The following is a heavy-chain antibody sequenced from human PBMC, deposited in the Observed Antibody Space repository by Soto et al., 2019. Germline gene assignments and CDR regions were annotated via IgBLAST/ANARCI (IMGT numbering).Heavy chain of an antibody. CDR2: ISYDGSNK. V-gene: IGHV3-30-3*01. Sequence: QVQLVESGGGVVQPGRSLRLSCAASGFTFSSYAMHWVRQAPGKGLEWVAVISYDGSNKYYADSVKGRFTIPRDNSKNTLYLQMNSLRAEDTAVYYCARSKPVVRFLEWFIRWGGMDVWGQGTTVTVSS. D-gene: IGHD3-3*01. CDR3: ARSKPVVRFLEWFIRWGGMDV. J-gene: IGHJ6*02. CDR1: GFTFSSYA.